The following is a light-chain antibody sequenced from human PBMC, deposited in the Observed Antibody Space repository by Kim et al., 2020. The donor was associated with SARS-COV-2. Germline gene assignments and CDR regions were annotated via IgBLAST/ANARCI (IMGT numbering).Light chain of an antibody. J-gene: IGKJ2*03. CDR2: LGS. CDR1: QSLLQSNGYNY. Sequence: DIVMTQSPLSLPVTPGEPASISCRSSQSLLQSNGYNYLDWYLQKPGQSPQLLIYLGSNRASGVSDRFSGSGSGTDFTLKISRVEAEDVGVYYCMQALQTHRYRFGQGTKLEI. CDR3: MQALQTHRYR. V-gene: IGKV2-28*01.